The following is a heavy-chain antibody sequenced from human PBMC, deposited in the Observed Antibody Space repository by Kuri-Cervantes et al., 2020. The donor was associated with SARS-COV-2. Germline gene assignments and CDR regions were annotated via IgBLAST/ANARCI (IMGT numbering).Heavy chain of an antibody. CDR1: GGSISSSSYY. Sequence: SCTVSGGSISSSSYYWNWIRQPAGKGLEWIGRVYTSGITNYNPSLKSRVTMSVDTSNNQFSLKLNSVTAAHTAVYYCAREGYCSSVSCFLFDYWGQGMLVTVSS. J-gene: IGHJ4*02. CDR3: AREGYCSSVSCFLFDY. D-gene: IGHD2-2*01. CDR2: VYTSGIT. V-gene: IGHV4-61*02.